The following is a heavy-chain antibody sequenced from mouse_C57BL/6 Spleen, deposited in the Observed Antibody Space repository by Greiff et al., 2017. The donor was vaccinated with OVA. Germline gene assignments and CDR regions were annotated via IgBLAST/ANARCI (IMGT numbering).Heavy chain of an antibody. V-gene: IGHV1-61*01. CDR3: AREGDALDY. J-gene: IGHJ2*01. CDR1: GYTFTSYW. D-gene: IGHD2-13*01. CDR2: IYPSDSET. Sequence: QVQLQQPGAELVRPGSSVKLSCKASGYTFTSYWMDWVKQRPGQGLEWIGNIYPSDSETHYNQKFKDKATLTVDKSSSTAYMQLSSLTSEDSAVYYCAREGDALDYWGKGTTLTVSS.